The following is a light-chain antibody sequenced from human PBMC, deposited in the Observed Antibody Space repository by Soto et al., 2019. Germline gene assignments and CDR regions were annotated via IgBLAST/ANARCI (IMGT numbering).Light chain of an antibody. Sequence: QTVVTQEPSFSVSPGGTVTFTCGLSSGSVSTNYNPSWYQQTPGQAPRTLIYSTNTRSSGVPDRFSGSILGNKAALTITGAQADDESDYYCVLYMGSGVRVFGGGTKVTVL. CDR3: VLYMGSGVRV. CDR1: SGSVSTNYN. J-gene: IGLJ3*02. CDR2: STN. V-gene: IGLV8-61*01.